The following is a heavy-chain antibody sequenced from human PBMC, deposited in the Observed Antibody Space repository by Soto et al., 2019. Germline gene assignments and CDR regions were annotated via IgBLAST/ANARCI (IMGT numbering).Heavy chain of an antibody. V-gene: IGHV4-34*01. D-gene: IGHD3-10*01. CDR3: ARGEITLLGGMDV. J-gene: IGHJ6*02. Sequence: WETLSITCTVSGGSFRGYYWGWVRQPPGKGLEWIGEINHSGSSNYHPSLKSRVTISVATSKNQFSLTVNSVTPADTAVYYCARGEITLLGGMDVWGQGTTVTVSS. CDR1: GGSFRGYY. CDR2: INHSGSS.